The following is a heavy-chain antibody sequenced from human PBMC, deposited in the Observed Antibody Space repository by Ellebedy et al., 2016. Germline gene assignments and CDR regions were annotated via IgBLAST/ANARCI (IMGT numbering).Heavy chain of an antibody. CDR1: GFTFSSYA. CDR2: ISGSGGST. V-gene: IGHV3-23*01. Sequence: GESLKISXAASGFTFSSYAMSWVRQAPGKGLEWVSAISGSGGSTYYADSVKGRFTISRDNSKNTLYLQMNSLRAEDTAVYYCAKGTISIAAVGFDYWGQGTLVTVSS. CDR3: AKGTISIAAVGFDY. D-gene: IGHD6-13*01. J-gene: IGHJ4*02.